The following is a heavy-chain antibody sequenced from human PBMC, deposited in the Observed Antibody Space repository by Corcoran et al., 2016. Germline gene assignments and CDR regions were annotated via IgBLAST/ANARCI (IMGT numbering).Heavy chain of an antibody. J-gene: IGHJ5*02. D-gene: IGHD6-13*01. CDR2: IYYSGST. CDR3: ARGVIAAAGTRLFDP. Sequence: QVQLQESGPGLVKPSETLSLTCTVSGGSISSYYWSWIRQPPGKGLEWIGYIYYSGSTNYNPSLKSRVTISVDTSKNQFSLKLSSVTAADTAVYYCARGVIAAAGTRLFDPWDQGTLVTVSS. CDR1: GGSISSYY. V-gene: IGHV4-59*01.